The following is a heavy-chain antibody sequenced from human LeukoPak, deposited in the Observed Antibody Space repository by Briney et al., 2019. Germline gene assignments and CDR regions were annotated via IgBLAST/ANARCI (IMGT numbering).Heavy chain of an antibody. CDR3: ATVLRTYDRSALYFWYIDL. Sequence: SESLSVTRIGSLGSPTSDYWNSIRAPPGKEGARIGFINYSGSTSYSLDFDCGATIQRHPSKPQFSLKLSSVTTADTAVYYCATVLRTYDRSALYFWYIDLCGRGALVTVTS. J-gene: IGHJ2*01. D-gene: IGHD3-22*01. V-gene: IGHV4-59*03. CDR2: INYSGST. CDR1: LGSPTSDY.